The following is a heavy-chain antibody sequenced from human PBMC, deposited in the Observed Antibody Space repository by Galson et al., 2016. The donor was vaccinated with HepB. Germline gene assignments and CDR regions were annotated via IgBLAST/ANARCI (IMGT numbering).Heavy chain of an antibody. D-gene: IGHD1-7*01. Sequence: SVKVSCKADGYNFIYYGISWVRQAPGQGLEWLGWISPYNDNSDSAQKIRGRVTLTTDTATSTAYMELRSLRSDDTAVYYCARVDNWTYDYWGQGTLVTVSS. CDR3: ARVDNWTYDY. CDR2: ISPYNDNS. V-gene: IGHV1-18*01. CDR1: GYNFIYYG. J-gene: IGHJ4*02.